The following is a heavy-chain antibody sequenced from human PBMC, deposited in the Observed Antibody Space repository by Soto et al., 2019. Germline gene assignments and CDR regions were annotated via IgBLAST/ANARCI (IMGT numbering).Heavy chain of an antibody. J-gene: IGHJ4*02. CDR2: ISGSGGST. CDR1: GFTFSSYA. V-gene: IGHV3-23*01. Sequence: GGSLRLSCAASGFTFSSYAMSWFRQAPGKGLEWVSAISGSGGSTYYADSVKGRFTISRDNSKNTLYLQMNSLRAEDTAVYYCAKDSDIVVAGVAEYWGQGTLVTVSS. D-gene: IGHD2-2*01. CDR3: AKDSDIVVAGVAEY.